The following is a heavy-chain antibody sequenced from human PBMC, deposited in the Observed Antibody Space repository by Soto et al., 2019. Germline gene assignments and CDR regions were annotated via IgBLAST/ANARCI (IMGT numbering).Heavy chain of an antibody. V-gene: IGHV4-59*01. Sequence: PSETLSLTCTVSGGSLGSYYWSWIRQTPGKGLEWIGYIYYSGSTNYSPSLKSRVTISVDTSKNQFSLKLSSVTAADTAVYYCARDYGDSHFDYWGQGTLVTVSS. CDR1: GGSLGSYY. J-gene: IGHJ4*02. CDR3: ARDYGDSHFDY. D-gene: IGHD4-17*01. CDR2: IYYSGST.